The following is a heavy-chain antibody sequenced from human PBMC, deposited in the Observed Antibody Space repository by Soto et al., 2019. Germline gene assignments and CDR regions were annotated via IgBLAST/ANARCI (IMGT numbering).Heavy chain of an antibody. Sequence: ASVKVSCKASGYTFTSYGISWVRQAPGQGLEWMGWISAYNGNTKYAQKFQGRVTMTTDKSTSTAYMELSSLRSEDTAVYFCAREPRTGTIDYWGQGTLVTVSS. CDR2: ISAYNGNT. V-gene: IGHV1-18*01. CDR3: AREPRTGTIDY. CDR1: GYTFTSYG. D-gene: IGHD1-1*01. J-gene: IGHJ4*02.